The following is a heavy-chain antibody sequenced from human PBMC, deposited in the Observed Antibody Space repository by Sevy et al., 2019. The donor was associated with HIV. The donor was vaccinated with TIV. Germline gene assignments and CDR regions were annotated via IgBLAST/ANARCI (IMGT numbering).Heavy chain of an antibody. V-gene: IGHV3-23*01. Sequence: GGSLRLSCASSGFTFSSYAMTWVRQAPGKGLEWVSAISGSGTNTYYADSVKGRFTIFRDKSKNTLYLQMNSLRAEDTAVCYCAKDQGSSSHFYYGLDVWGQGTTVTVSS. J-gene: IGHJ6*02. CDR1: GFTFSSYA. CDR2: ISGSGTNT. CDR3: AKDQGSSSHFYYGLDV. D-gene: IGHD6-13*01.